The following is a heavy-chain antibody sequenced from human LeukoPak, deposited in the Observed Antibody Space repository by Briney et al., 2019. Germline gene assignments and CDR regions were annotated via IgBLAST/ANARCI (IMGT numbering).Heavy chain of an antibody. Sequence: GASVKVSCKASGGTFSSYAISWVRQAPGQGLEWTGGIIPIFGTANYAQKFQGRVTITTDESTSTAYMELSSLRSEDTAVYYCARVTGGHYYGSSGPFDYWGQGTLVTVSS. CDR1: GGTFSSYA. CDR2: IIPIFGTA. J-gene: IGHJ4*02. D-gene: IGHD3-22*01. CDR3: ARVTGGHYYGSSGPFDY. V-gene: IGHV1-69*05.